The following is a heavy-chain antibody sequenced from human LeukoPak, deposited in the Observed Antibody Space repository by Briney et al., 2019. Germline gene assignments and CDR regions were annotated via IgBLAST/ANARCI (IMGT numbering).Heavy chain of an antibody. Sequence: SETLSLTCTVSGGSVSSGSYYWSWIRQPAGKGLEWIGRIYTSGSTNYNPSLKSRVTISVDTSKHQFSLKLSSVTAADTAVYYCATDYYDSSGYYYVGAFDIWGQGTMVTVSS. CDR2: IYTSGST. V-gene: IGHV4-61*02. D-gene: IGHD3-22*01. CDR1: GGSVSSGSYY. CDR3: ATDYYDSSGYYYVGAFDI. J-gene: IGHJ3*02.